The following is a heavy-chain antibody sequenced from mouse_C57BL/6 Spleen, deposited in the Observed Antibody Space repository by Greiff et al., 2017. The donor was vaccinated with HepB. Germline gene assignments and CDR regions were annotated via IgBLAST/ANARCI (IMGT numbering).Heavy chain of an antibody. D-gene: IGHD2-1*01. CDR3: ARDGNYRYFDV. Sequence: VQLQQSGADLARPGASVKMSCKASGYTFTSYTMHWVKQRPGQGLEWIGYINPSSGYTKYNQKFKDQATLTADKSSSTAYMQLSSLTSEDSAVYYCARDGNYRYFDVWGTGTTVTVSS. CDR1: GYTFTSYT. J-gene: IGHJ1*03. V-gene: IGHV1-4*01. CDR2: INPSSGYT.